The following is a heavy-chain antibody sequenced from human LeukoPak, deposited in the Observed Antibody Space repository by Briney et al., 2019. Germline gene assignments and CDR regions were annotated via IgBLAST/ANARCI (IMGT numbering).Heavy chain of an antibody. CDR3: ARGGWYENHFYYSLDV. Sequence: GGSLRLSCAASGFTFSFYWMHWVRQAPGKGLEWVANIKEDGSEKYYVDSMKGRFTISRDNAKNSLYLQMNSLRTEDTAVYYCARGGWYENHFYYSLDVWGQGTTVTASS. CDR2: IKEDGSEK. J-gene: IGHJ6*02. CDR1: GFTFSFYW. V-gene: IGHV3-7*05. D-gene: IGHD6-19*01.